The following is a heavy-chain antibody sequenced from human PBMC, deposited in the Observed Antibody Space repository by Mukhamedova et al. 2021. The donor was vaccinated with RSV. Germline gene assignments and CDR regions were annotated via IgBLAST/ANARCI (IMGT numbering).Heavy chain of an antibody. CDR1: W. CDR3: TRDSTVTTDFDS. J-gene: IGHJ4*01. D-gene: IGHD4-17*01. CDR2: IHTRGRTT. V-gene: IGHV3-74*01. Sequence: WMHWVRQRPGKGLEWVARIHTRGRTTNYADFVRGRFTISRDNARDTLFLQLTGLTVDDTAVYFCTRDSTVTTDFDSWG.